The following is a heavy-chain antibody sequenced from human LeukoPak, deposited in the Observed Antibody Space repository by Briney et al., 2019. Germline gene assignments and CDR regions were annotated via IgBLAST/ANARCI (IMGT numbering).Heavy chain of an antibody. Sequence: GGSLRLSCAASGFTFSSCAMHWVRQAPGKGLEWVAVISYDGSNKYYVDSVKGRFTISRDNSKNTLYLQMNSLRAEDTAVYYCARDLDIVVVTATTTSGSFDYWGQGTLVTVSS. CDR1: GFTFSSCA. V-gene: IGHV3-30-3*01. CDR2: ISYDGSNK. CDR3: ARDLDIVVVTATTTSGSFDY. J-gene: IGHJ4*02. D-gene: IGHD2-21*02.